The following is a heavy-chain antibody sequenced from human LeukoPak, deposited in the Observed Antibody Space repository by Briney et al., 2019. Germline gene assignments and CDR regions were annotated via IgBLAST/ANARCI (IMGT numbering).Heavy chain of an antibody. Sequence: GGSLRLSCAASGFTFSSYGMHWVRQAPGKGLEWVAVISYDGSNKYYADSVKGRFTISRDNSKNTLYLQMNSLRAEDTAVYYCANDHPMVRFVCDYWGQGTLVTVSS. CDR1: GFTFSSYG. V-gene: IGHV3-30*18. CDR3: ANDHPMVRFVCDY. J-gene: IGHJ4*02. CDR2: ISYDGSNK. D-gene: IGHD3-10*01.